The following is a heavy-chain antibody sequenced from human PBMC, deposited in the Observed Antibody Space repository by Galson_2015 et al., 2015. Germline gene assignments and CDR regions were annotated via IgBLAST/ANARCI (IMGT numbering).Heavy chain of an antibody. Sequence: QSGAEVKKPGESLAISCKASGYSFSIYWIGWVRQEPGEGLELVGIIYPSDSETRYSPSFQGHVTISADTSINTAYLQWNSLQTSDTAMYYCVRRPLYSGSYFGYVDYWGQGTLVTVSS. J-gene: IGHJ4*02. CDR3: VRRPLYSGSYFGYVDY. CDR1: GYSFSIYW. V-gene: IGHV5-51*01. CDR2: IYPSDSET. D-gene: IGHD1-26*01.